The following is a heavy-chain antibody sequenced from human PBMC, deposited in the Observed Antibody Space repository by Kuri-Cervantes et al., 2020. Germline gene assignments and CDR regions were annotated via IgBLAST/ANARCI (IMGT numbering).Heavy chain of an antibody. Sequence: ASVKVSCKASGYTFTKYGINWVRQAPGQGLEWMGWISTYNGGTSYAQKLQDRVTMTADTSTTTAYMELRSLKSDDTAVYYCARDRDLVVVVPTPDSWGQGTLVTVSS. CDR3: ARDRDLVVVVPTPDS. CDR2: ISTYNGGT. V-gene: IGHV1-18*01. D-gene: IGHD2-2*01. J-gene: IGHJ4*02. CDR1: GYTFTKYG.